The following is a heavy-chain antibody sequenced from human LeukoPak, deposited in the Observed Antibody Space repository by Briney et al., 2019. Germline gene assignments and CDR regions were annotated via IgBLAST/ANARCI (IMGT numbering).Heavy chain of an antibody. V-gene: IGHV7-4-1*02. CDR1: GYFFTGYA. CDR2: INANTGNP. Sequence: ASVKVSCKASGYFFTGYAINWVRQAPGQGLEWMGWINANTGNPTYAQDFTGRFVFSVDTSVTTAYLHVSSLKAEDTAVYYCARSPIRYFDWLLSDNWFDPWGQGTLVTVSS. J-gene: IGHJ5*02. D-gene: IGHD3-9*01. CDR3: ARSPIRYFDWLLSDNWFDP.